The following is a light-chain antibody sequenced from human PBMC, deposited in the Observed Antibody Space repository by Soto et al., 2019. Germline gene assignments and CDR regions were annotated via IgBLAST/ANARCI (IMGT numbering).Light chain of an antibody. V-gene: IGLV2-8*01. Sequence: QSALTQPPSASGSPGQSVTISCTGTSSDVGGYNFVSWYRQHPGKAPKLMIYEVSKRPSGVPDRFSGSKSGNTASLTVSGLQAEDESDYYCSSYAGSKNDVVFGGGTKVTVL. CDR1: SSDVGGYNF. CDR3: SSYAGSKNDVV. J-gene: IGLJ2*01. CDR2: EVS.